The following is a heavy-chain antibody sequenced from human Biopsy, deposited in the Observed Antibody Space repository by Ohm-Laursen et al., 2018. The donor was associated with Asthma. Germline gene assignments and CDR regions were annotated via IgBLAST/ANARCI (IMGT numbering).Heavy chain of an antibody. J-gene: IGHJ3*02. Sequence: TLSLTWAVSGGSISSGDYSWSWIRQPPGKGLEWIGFISPSGNTYYSPPLKSRLTISVDRTKNQFSLRLSSVTAADTAMYYCARDYGDYVWRAFDIWGQGTMVTVSS. CDR3: ARDYGDYVWRAFDI. CDR1: GGSISSGDYS. V-gene: IGHV4-30-2*01. CDR2: ISPSGNT. D-gene: IGHD4-17*01.